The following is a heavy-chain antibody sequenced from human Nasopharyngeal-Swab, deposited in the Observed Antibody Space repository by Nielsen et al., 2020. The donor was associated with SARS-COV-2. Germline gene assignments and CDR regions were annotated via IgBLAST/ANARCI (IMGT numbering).Heavy chain of an antibody. CDR3: ARDVSGWYGVDI. V-gene: IGHV4-61*02. D-gene: IGHD6-19*01. Sequence: SETLSLTCTVSGDSLSSVSYYGSWIRQPAGKGPEWIGRTHISEGTIYNPSLRSRVTISKDTSKNQFSLKLSSVTAADSAVYYCARDVSGWYGVDIWGQGTLVTVSS. J-gene: IGHJ3*02. CDR1: GDSLSSVSYY. CDR2: THISEGT.